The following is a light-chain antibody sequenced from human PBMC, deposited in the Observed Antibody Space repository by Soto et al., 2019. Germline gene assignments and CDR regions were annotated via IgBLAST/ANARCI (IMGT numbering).Light chain of an antibody. CDR3: SSYISSSTVV. J-gene: IGLJ2*01. Sequence: QSALTQPASVSGSPGQSITISCTGTSSDVGGYNYVSWYQQHPGKAPKPMIYDVSNRPSGVSNRFSGSKSGNTASLTISGLQAEDEADYYCSSYISSSTVVFGGGTKVTVL. CDR2: DVS. V-gene: IGLV2-14*01. CDR1: SSDVGGYNY.